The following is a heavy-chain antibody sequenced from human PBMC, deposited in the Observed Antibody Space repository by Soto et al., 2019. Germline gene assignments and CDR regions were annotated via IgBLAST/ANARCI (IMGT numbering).Heavy chain of an antibody. CDR2: ISYDGSNK. CDR3: AKVGGNAGTTFDYYYGMDV. V-gene: IGHV3-30*18. D-gene: IGHD1-1*01. Sequence: QVQLVESGGGVVQPGRSLRLSCAASGFTFSSYGMHWVRQAPGKGLEWVAVISYDGSNKYYADSVKGRFTISRDNSKNTLYLQMNSLRAEDTAVYYRAKVGGNAGTTFDYYYGMDVWGQGTTVTVSS. CDR1: GFTFSSYG. J-gene: IGHJ6*02.